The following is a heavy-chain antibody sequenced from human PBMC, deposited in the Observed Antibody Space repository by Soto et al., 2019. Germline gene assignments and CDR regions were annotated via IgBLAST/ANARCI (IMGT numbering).Heavy chain of an antibody. V-gene: IGHV3-74*01. J-gene: IGHJ3*01. CDR3: ARSPGGYYID. CDR1: GFSFSNYW. CDR2: INTDGSST. D-gene: IGHD3-9*01. Sequence: EVQLVESGGGLVQPGGSLRLSCTDSGFSFSNYWMHWVRQGPGKGLVWVSRINTDGSSTNYADSVKGRFTISRDNAKYTLYLQRNSLRAEDRAVYYCARSPGGYYIDWGQGTMVTVSS.